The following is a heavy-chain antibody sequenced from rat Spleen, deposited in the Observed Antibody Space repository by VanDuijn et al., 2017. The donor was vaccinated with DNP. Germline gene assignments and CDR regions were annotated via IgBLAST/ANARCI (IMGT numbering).Heavy chain of an antibody. Sequence: QVQLKESGPGLVQPSQTLSLTCTVSGFSLTSYGVSWVRQPPGKGLEWIAAIWSGGSTDYNSALKSRLSISRDTSKSQVFLKMNSLQIEDTATYFCSREGQPYYSMDAWGQGTSVTVSS. D-gene: IGHD1-1*01. CDR1: GFSLTSYG. CDR2: IWSGGST. J-gene: IGHJ4*01. CDR3: SREGQPYYSMDA. V-gene: IGHV2-15*01.